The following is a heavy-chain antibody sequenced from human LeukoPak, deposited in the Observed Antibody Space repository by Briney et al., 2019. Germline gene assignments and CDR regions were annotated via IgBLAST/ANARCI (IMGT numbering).Heavy chain of an antibody. CDR2: IIPILGIA. CDR3: ARAPGLDHFDY. V-gene: IGHV1-69*04. D-gene: IGHD2-8*02. CDR1: GYTFTSYG. J-gene: IGHJ4*02. Sequence: ASVKFSCKASGYTFTSYGISWVRQAPGQGLEWMGRIIPILGIANYAQKFQGRVTITADKSTSTAYMELSSLRSEDTAVYYCARAPGLDHFDYWGQGTLVTVSS.